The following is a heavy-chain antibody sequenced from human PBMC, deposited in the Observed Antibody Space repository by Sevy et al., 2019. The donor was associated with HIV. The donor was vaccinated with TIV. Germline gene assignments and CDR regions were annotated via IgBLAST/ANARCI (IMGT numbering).Heavy chain of an antibody. CDR3: ARHSHGSGTYYVPFDS. CDR1: GYSITSGYL. Sequence: SETLSLTCPVSGYSITSGYLWGWIRQPPGKGLEWIGSVYHSGSTYYNPSLNSRVIISVDTSRNQFSLKRNSVTAADTAVYYCARHSHGSGTYYVPFDSWGQGTLVTVSS. J-gene: IGHJ4*02. V-gene: IGHV4-38-2*01. D-gene: IGHD3-10*01. CDR2: VYHSGST.